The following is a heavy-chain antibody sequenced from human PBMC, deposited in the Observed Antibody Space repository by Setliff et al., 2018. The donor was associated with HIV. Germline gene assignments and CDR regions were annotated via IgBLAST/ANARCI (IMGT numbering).Heavy chain of an antibody. CDR2: IYYSGNT. CDR1: GGSISSNSYY. CDR3: ARGLDSAKIHY. J-gene: IGHJ4*02. Sequence: SETLSLTCTVSGGSISSNSYYWGWFRQPPGKGLEWIGSIYYSGNTYYNPSLQSRVTISVDTSKNQFSLNLSSVTAADTAVYYCARGLDSAKIHYWGQGTLVTVSS. V-gene: IGHV4-39*07. D-gene: IGHD6-25*01.